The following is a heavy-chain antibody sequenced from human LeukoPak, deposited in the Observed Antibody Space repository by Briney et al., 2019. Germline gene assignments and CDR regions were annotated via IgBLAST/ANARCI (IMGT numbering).Heavy chain of an antibody. CDR2: ISSSSSYI. V-gene: IGHV3-21*01. CDR1: GFTFSSYS. Sequence: GGSLRLSCAASGFTFSSYSMNWVRQAPGKGLEWVSSISSSSSYIYYADSVKGRFTISRDNSKNTLYLQMNSLRAEDTAVYYCAREPVYYDILTGYHTLGNWFDPWGQGTLVTVSS. CDR3: AREPVYYDILTGYHTLGNWFDP. J-gene: IGHJ5*02. D-gene: IGHD3-9*01.